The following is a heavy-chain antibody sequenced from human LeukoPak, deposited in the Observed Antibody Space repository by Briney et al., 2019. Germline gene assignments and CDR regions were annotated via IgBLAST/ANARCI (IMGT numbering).Heavy chain of an antibody. Sequence: KPGGSLRLSCAASGFTFSDYYMSWIRQAPGKGLEWVSYISGSGSTVYYAASVRGRFTISRDNAKNSLCLQMNSLRAEDTAVYYCAIVRGDSDPGDWFDSWGQGTLVTVSS. V-gene: IGHV3-11*01. CDR3: AIVRGDSDPGDWFDS. D-gene: IGHD2-15*01. J-gene: IGHJ5*01. CDR2: ISGSGSTV. CDR1: GFTFSDYY.